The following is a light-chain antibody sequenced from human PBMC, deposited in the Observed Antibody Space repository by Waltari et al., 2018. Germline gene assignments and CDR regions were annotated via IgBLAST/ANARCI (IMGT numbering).Light chain of an antibody. V-gene: IGLV1-51*02. Sequence: QSGLTQPPSLSAAPGQKVTISCSGSSSNIGNNFVAWYQQFPGTVPKPLIYEKNKLPSGMPCRVSGSRSGTSATLVITGLLTGDEAVYYCGTWDSSLSGAVFGGGTHLTVL. CDR1: SSNIGNNF. J-gene: IGLJ7*01. CDR2: EKN. CDR3: GTWDSSLSGAV.